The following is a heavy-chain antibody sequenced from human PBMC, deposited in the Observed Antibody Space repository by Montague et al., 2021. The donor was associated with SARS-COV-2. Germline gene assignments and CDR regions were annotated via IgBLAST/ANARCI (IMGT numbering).Heavy chain of an antibody. D-gene: IGHD3-10*01. J-gene: IGHJ3*02. V-gene: IGHV4-39*07. CDR2: IYYSGST. Sequence: SETLSLTCTVSGGSISSSSYYWGWIRQPPGKGLEWIGSIYYSGSTYYNPSLKSRVTISVDTSKNQFSLKLSSVTAADTAVYYCAIPMVRGFSRAFDIWGQGTMATVSS. CDR3: AIPMVRGFSRAFDI. CDR1: GGSISSSSYY.